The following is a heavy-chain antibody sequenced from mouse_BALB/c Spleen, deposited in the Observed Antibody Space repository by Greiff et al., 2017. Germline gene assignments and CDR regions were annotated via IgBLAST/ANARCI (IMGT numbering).Heavy chain of an antibody. CDR3: ARDEGYDEAMDY. CDR2: INSNGGST. D-gene: IGHD2-14*01. CDR1: GFTFSSYG. V-gene: IGHV5-6-3*01. Sequence: DVKLVESGGGLVQPGGSLKLSCAASGFTFSSYGMSWVRQTPDKRLELVATINSNGGSTYYPDSVKGRFTISRDNAKNTLYLQMSSLKSEDTAMYYCARDEGYDEAMDYWGQGTSVTVSS. J-gene: IGHJ4*01.